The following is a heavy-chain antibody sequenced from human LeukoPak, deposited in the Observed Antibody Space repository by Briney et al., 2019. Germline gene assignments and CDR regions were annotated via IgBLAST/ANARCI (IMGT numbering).Heavy chain of an antibody. D-gene: IGHD3-9*01. Sequence: GGSLRLSCAASGFTFDDYAMHWVRQAPGKGLEWVSGISWSSGSIGYADSVKGRFTISRDNAKNSLYLQMNSLRAEDTAVYYCARDQPDILTGYYLNYYYYMDVWGKGTTVTISS. J-gene: IGHJ6*03. CDR2: ISWSSGSI. V-gene: IGHV3-9*01. CDR1: GFTFDDYA. CDR3: ARDQPDILTGYYLNYYYYMDV.